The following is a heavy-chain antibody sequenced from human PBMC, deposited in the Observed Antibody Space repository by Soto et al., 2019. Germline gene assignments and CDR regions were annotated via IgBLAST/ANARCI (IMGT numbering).Heavy chain of an antibody. CDR3: ARDPSEGRVGNWFES. CDR2: ICSSTSYV. J-gene: IGHJ5*01. D-gene: IGHD2-2*01. V-gene: IGHV3-21*02. Sequence: EVQLVESGGGLVKPGGSLRLSCAASGFTFSRYGMNWLRQAPGKGLEWVASICSSTSYVYYADSVKGRFSTSRDNAKNILYLEMYGLRTEDTAVYYCARDPSEGRVGNWFESWGQGTLVTVSS. CDR1: GFTFSRYG.